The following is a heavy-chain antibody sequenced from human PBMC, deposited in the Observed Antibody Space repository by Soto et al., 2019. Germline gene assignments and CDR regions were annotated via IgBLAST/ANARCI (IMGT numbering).Heavy chain of an antibody. V-gene: IGHV3-73*02. CDR1: GFTFSGSA. J-gene: IGHJ4*02. Sequence: EVQLVESGGGLVQPGGSLKLSCAASGFTFSGSAMHWVRQASGKGLEWVARIRSKANSYATAYAASVKGRFTISRDDSKNAAYLQMNSLKTEDTAVYYCSSLGAYSGYDSHYWGPGNLVTVSS. D-gene: IGHD5-12*01. CDR2: IRSKANSYAT. CDR3: SSLGAYSGYDSHY.